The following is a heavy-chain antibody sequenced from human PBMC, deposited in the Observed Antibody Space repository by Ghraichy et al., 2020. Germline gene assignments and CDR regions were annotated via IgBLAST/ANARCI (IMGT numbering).Heavy chain of an antibody. D-gene: IGHD1-20*01. CDR3: ASFTLGNWRDDKDY. CDR2: IYYSGST. J-gene: IGHJ4*02. V-gene: IGHV4-30-4*01. Sequence: SETLSLTCTVSGGSISSGDYYWSWIRQPPGKGLEWIGYIYYSGSTYYNPSLKSRVTISVDTSKNQFSLKLSSVTAADTAVYYCASFTLGNWRDDKDYWGQGTLVTVSS. CDR1: GGSISSGDYY.